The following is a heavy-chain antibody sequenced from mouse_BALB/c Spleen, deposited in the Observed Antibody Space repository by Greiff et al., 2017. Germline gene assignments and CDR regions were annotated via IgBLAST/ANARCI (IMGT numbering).Heavy chain of an antibody. D-gene: IGHD2-3*01. Sequence: EVQGVESGGGLVKPGGSLKLSCAASGFTFSDYYMYWVRQTPEKRLEWVATISDGGSYTYYPDSVKGRFTISRDNAKNNLYLQMSSLKSEDTAMYYCAREGDGYYGDYWGQGTTLTVSS. J-gene: IGHJ2*01. CDR2: ISDGGSYT. V-gene: IGHV5-4*02. CDR1: GFTFSDYY. CDR3: AREGDGYYGDY.